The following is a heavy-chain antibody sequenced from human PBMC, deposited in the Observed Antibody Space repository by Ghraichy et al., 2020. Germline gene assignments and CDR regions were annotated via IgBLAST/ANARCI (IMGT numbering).Heavy chain of an antibody. D-gene: IGHD1-26*01. V-gene: IGHV3-64*01. Sequence: GGSLRLSCAASGFTFSSYAMHWVRQAPGKGLEYVSAISSNGGSTYYANSVKGRFTISRDNSKNTLYLQMGSLRAEDMAVYYCARSRVGATWNYIDYWGQGTLVTVSS. CDR3: ARSRVGATWNYIDY. CDR1: GFTFSSYA. J-gene: IGHJ4*02. CDR2: ISSNGGST.